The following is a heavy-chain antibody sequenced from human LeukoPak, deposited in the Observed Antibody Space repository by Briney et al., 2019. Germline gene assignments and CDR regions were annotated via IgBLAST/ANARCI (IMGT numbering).Heavy chain of an antibody. CDR2: IYYSGST. Sequence: KASETLSLTCTVSGGSVSSGSYYWSWIRQPPGKGLEWIGYIYYSGSTNYNPSLKSRVTISVDTSKNQFSLKLSSVTAADTAVYYCARVVVVAATYNYGMDVWGQGTTVTVSS. V-gene: IGHV4-61*01. CDR1: GGSVSSGSYY. J-gene: IGHJ6*02. CDR3: ARVVVVAATYNYGMDV. D-gene: IGHD2-15*01.